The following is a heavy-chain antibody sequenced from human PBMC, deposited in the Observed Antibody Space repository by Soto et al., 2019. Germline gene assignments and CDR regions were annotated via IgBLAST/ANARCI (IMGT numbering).Heavy chain of an antibody. J-gene: IGHJ5*02. CDR3: ASGGDHATTQAHP. CDR1: GASIRSGGYY. CDR2: IFHSGST. Sequence: QVQLQESGPGLVKPSQTLSLTCIVSGASIRSGGYYYHWISQHPGKGLEWIGYIFHSGSTYYTRSLKSQITISADTSRNHFSLKLTSVTAADTAVNYCASGGDHATTQAHPWGQGILVTVSS. D-gene: IGHD1-26*01. V-gene: IGHV4-31*01.